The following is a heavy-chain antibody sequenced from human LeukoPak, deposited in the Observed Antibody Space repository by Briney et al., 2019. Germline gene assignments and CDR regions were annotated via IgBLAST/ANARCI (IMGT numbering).Heavy chain of an antibody. J-gene: IGHJ4*02. CDR1: GYSISSGYY. D-gene: IGHD6-19*01. Sequence: PSETQSLTCTVSGYSISSGYYWGWIRQPPGKGLEWIGSIYYSGSTYYNPSLKSRVTIAVDTSKNQFSLKLSSVTAADTAVYYCARGRPGSGLMWGQGTLVTVSS. V-gene: IGHV4-38-2*02. CDR3: ARGRPGSGLM. CDR2: IYYSGST.